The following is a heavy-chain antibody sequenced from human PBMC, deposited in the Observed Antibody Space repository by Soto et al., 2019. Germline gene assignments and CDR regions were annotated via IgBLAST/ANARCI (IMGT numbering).Heavy chain of an antibody. D-gene: IGHD4-17*01. CDR3: TRKYGDYYYYYYMDV. CDR1: GFTFSGSA. V-gene: IGHV3-73*01. Sequence: ESGGGLVQPGGSLKLSCAASGFTFSGSAMHWVRQASGKGLEWVGRIRSKANSYATAYAASVKGRFTISRDDSKNTAYLQMNSLKTEDTAVYYCTRKYGDYYYYYYMDVWGKGTTVTVSS. J-gene: IGHJ6*03. CDR2: IRSKANSYAT.